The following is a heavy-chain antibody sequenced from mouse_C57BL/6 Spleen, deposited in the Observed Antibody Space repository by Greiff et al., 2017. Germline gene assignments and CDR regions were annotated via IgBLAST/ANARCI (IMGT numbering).Heavy chain of an antibody. V-gene: IGHV5-9*04. Sequence: EVQGVESGGGLVKPGGSLKLSCAASGFTFSSYTMSWVRQTPEKRLEWVATISGGGGNTYYPDSVKGRFTISRDNAKNTLYLQMSSLRSEDTAVYYCARVYYDYDLFDYWGQGTTLTVSS. D-gene: IGHD2-4*01. CDR3: ARVYYDYDLFDY. J-gene: IGHJ2*01. CDR2: ISGGGGNT. CDR1: GFTFSSYT.